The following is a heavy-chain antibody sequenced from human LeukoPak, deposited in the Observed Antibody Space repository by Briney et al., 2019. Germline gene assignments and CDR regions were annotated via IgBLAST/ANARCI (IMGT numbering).Heavy chain of an antibody. CDR1: GFTFSSYA. CDR3: ARKGIGSSRYQNMDV. Sequence: GGSLRLSCAASGFTFSSYAMSWVRQAPGKGPEWVSTISIDGGRTYYADSVKGRFTVSRDTSKNTLYLQMNSLRAEDTAVYYCARKGIGSSRYQNMDVWGKGTTVTVSS. CDR2: ISIDGGRT. V-gene: IGHV3-23*01. D-gene: IGHD6-25*01. J-gene: IGHJ6*03.